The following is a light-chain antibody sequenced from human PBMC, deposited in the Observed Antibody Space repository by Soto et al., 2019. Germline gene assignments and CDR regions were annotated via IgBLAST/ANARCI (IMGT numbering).Light chain of an antibody. J-gene: IGKJ5*01. Sequence: EIVKPQSRATRIVSPGDRGILSCMAGQGVTTNFAWYQQKSGQSPRLLIYDVSHRATGVPARFSGTGSETDFTLSIRALQSDDSAVYFCQQYNDWPCSFGQGTRLEIK. V-gene: IGKV3-15*01. CDR2: DVS. CDR3: QQYNDWPCS. CDR1: QGVTTN.